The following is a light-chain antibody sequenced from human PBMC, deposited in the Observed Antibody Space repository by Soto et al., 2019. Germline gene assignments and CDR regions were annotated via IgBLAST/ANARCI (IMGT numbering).Light chain of an antibody. CDR3: AAWDDNLSGFYV. Sequence: QSVLTQSPSASGTPGQRVTISCSGSASTIGRNYVYWYQQLPGTAPKLPIYRNSQRPSGVPDRFSGSKSGTSASLAISGLRSEDEADYYCAAWDDNLSGFYVFGDGTKVTVL. CDR2: RNS. CDR1: ASTIGRNY. J-gene: IGLJ1*01. V-gene: IGLV1-47*01.